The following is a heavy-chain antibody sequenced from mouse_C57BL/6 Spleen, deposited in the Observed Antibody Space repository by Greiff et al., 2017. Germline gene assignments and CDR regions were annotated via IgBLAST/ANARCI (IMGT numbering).Heavy chain of an antibody. Sequence: EVQRVESGEGLVKPGGSLKLSCAASGFTFSSYAMSWVRQTPEKMLEWVAYISSGGDYIYYADTVKGLFTISSDNARNTLYLPMSSLKSEDTAMYYCTRDYYLFYAMDYWDQGTSVTVSS. CDR3: TRDYYLFYAMDY. CDR2: ISSGGDYI. D-gene: IGHD1-1*01. J-gene: IGHJ4*01. CDR1: GFTFSSYA. V-gene: IGHV5-9-1*02.